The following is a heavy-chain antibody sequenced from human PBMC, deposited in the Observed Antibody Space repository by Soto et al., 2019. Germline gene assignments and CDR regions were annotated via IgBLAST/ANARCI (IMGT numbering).Heavy chain of an antibody. CDR3: ARGNARGSSDYYYYYGMDV. CDR1: GGSFSGYY. CDR2: INHSGST. J-gene: IGHJ6*02. Sequence: SETLSLTCAVYGGSFSGYYWSWIRQPPGKGLEWIGEINHSGSTNYNPSLKSRVTISEDTSKNQFSLKMSSVTAADTAVYYCARGNARGSSDYYYYYGMDVWGQGTTVT. V-gene: IGHV4-34*01. D-gene: IGHD3-10*01.